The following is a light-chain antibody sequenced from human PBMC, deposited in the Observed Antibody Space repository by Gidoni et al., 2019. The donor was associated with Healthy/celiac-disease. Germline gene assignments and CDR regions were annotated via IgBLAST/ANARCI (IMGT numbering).Light chain of an antibody. Sequence: QSVLTQPPSVSVAQGQRVTISCTGSSSNIGAGYDVHWYQQLPGTAPNLLIYGNSNRPSGVPDRFSGSKSGTSASLAITGLQAEDEADYYCQSYDSSLSGSGVFGGGTKLTVL. J-gene: IGLJ3*02. CDR1: SSNIGAGYD. CDR2: GNS. CDR3: QSYDSSLSGSGV. V-gene: IGLV1-40*01.